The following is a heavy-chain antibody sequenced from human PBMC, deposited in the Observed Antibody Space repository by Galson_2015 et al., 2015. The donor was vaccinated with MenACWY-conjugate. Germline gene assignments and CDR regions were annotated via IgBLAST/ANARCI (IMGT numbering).Heavy chain of an antibody. V-gene: IGHV3-73*01. CDR1: GFTFSGTV. D-gene: IGHD4-17*01. J-gene: IGHJ6*02. CDR2: IRGRGSNSAT. CDR3: CRLGLGDVRDYYYSGMDV. Sequence: SLRLSCAASGFTFSGTVIHWVRQASGKGLEWVGRIRGRGSNSATGYAASVKGRFTISRDDSKETAFLQMNSLKTEDTAVYYCCRLGLGDVRDYYYSGMDVWGQGTTVTVSS.